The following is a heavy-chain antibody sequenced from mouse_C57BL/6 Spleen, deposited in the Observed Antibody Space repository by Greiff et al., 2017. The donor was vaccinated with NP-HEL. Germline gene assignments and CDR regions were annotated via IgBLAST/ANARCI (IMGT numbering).Heavy chain of an antibody. CDR1: GYTFTSYW. CDR3: ARKGTGDWYFDV. Sequence: QVQLQQPGAELVRPGSSVKLSCKASGYTFTSYWMHWVKQRPIQGLEWIGNIDPSDSETHYNQKFKDKATLTVDKSSSTAYMQLSSLTSEDSAVYYCARKGTGDWYFDVWGTGTTVTVSS. V-gene: IGHV1-52*01. D-gene: IGHD4-1*01. CDR2: IDPSDSET. J-gene: IGHJ1*03.